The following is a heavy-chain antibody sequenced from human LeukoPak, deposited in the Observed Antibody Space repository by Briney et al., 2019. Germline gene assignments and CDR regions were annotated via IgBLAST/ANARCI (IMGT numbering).Heavy chain of an antibody. J-gene: IGHJ3*02. D-gene: IGHD2-21*02. Sequence: SETLSLTCTVSGDSISSNTHFWGWIRQPPGKGLEWIGTIYYSGSTYYNPSLKSRVTISVDTSKNQFSLKLSSVTAADTALFYCARSPAYCGGDCPTGGAFDIWGRGIMVTVSS. CDR3: ARSPAYCGGDCPTGGAFDI. CDR2: IYYSGST. CDR1: GDSISSNTHF. V-gene: IGHV4-39*01.